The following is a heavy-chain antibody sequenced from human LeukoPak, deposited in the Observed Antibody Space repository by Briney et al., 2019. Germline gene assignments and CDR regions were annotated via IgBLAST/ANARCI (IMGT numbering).Heavy chain of an antibody. Sequence: ASVKVSCKASGYTFTSYGISWVRQAPGQGLEWMGWISAYNGNTNYAQKLQGRVTMTTDTSTSTAYMELRSLRSDDTAVYYCARVVPNYSRDWFDPWGQGTLVTVSS. D-gene: IGHD2-21*01. CDR2: ISAYNGNT. J-gene: IGHJ5*02. CDR3: ARVVPNYSRDWFDP. CDR1: GYTFTSYG. V-gene: IGHV1-18*01.